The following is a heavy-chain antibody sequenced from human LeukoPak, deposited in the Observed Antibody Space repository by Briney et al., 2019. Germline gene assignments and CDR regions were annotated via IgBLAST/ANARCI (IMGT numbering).Heavy chain of an antibody. Sequence: SETLSLTCTVSGGSINNYYWSRIRQPPGKGLQWVGYVFFRGSTSYNPFLQSRVTISVDTSKNQFSLRLTSLTAADTAVYYCARGDYSGYVLDYWGRGALVTVSS. J-gene: IGHJ4*02. V-gene: IGHV4-59*01. D-gene: IGHD4-11*01. CDR2: VFFRGST. CDR3: ARGDYSGYVLDY. CDR1: GGSINNYY.